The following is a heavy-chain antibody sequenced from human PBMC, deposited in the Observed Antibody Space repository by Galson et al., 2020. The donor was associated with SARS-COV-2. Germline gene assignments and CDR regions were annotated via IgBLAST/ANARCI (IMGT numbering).Heavy chain of an antibody. V-gene: IGHV1-18*01. CDR3: ARDLGYYYDSSGYYSAFDF. CDR1: GYTFSSYG. J-gene: IGHJ4*02. D-gene: IGHD3-22*01. Sequence: ASVKVSCKASGYTFSSYGISWVRQAPGQGLEWMGWISAYNGNTNYAQKFQGRVTMTTDTSPSTAYMDLRSLRSDDTAVYYCARDLGYYYDSSGYYSAFDFWGQGTLVTVSS. CDR2: ISAYNGNT.